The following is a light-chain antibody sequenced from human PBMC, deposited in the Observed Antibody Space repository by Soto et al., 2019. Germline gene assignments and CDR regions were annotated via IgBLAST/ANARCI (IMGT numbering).Light chain of an antibody. V-gene: IGKV1-39*01. Sequence: DIQMTQSPSSLSASVGDRVTITCRGSQSVSRYLNWYQQKPGKAPKLLLYATSSLHNGVPSRFSGSGSGTDVTLTISSLQPDDFASYYCQQTYSTPGTFGRGTKVEIK. CDR3: QQTYSTPGT. J-gene: IGKJ1*01. CDR1: QSVSRY. CDR2: ATS.